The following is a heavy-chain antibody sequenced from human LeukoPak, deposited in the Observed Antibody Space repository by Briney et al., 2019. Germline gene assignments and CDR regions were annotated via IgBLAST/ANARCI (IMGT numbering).Heavy chain of an antibody. CDR3: ARVKPTVTTSVGAFDI. CDR1: RYTFTRYG. J-gene: IGHJ3*02. Sequence: ASVKVSFKASRYTFTRYGINWVRQAPAQGLEGMGWSSSYNCNTNYAQKLQGRVTMTTDTSTSTAYMELRSLRSDDTAVYYCARVKPTVTTSVGAFDIWGQGTMVTVSS. CDR2: SSSYNCNT. V-gene: IGHV1-18*04. D-gene: IGHD4-17*01.